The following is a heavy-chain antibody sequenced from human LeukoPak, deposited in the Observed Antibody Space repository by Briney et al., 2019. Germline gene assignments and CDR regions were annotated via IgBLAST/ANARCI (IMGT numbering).Heavy chain of an antibody. CDR3: AKAPEVAGRGRGWDYYYYYMDV. CDR1: GFTFSTYG. Sequence: GGSLRLSCAASGFTFSTYGMHWVRQAPAKGLEWVAFIRYDGSNRYYADSVKGRFTISRDNSKNTLYLQMKSLRAEDTAVYYCAKAPEVAGRGRGWDYYYYYMDVWGKGTTVTVSS. D-gene: IGHD6-19*01. V-gene: IGHV3-30*02. J-gene: IGHJ6*03. CDR2: IRYDGSNR.